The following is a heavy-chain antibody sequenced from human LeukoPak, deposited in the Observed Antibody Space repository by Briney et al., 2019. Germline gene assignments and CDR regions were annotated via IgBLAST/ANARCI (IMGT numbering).Heavy chain of an antibody. Sequence: PSETLSLTCTVSGGSISSYYWSWIRQPAGKGLEWIGRIYTSGSTNYNPSLKSRVTMSVDTSKNQFSLKLSSVTAADAAVYYCARDKPHVGATPDAFDIWGQGTMVTVSS. CDR3: ARDKPHVGATPDAFDI. D-gene: IGHD1-26*01. J-gene: IGHJ3*02. CDR1: GGSISSYY. V-gene: IGHV4-4*07. CDR2: IYTSGST.